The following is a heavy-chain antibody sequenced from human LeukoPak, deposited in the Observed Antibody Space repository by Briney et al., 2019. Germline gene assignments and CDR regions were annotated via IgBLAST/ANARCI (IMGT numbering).Heavy chain of an antibody. Sequence: GGSLRLSCAASGFTFNSYPMSWVRQAPWERLQWVSGISDSGGNTYYADSVRGRFTISRDNSKNTLYLQMNSLRAEDTAVYYCARDFGFGDYYFDYWGQGTLVTVSS. J-gene: IGHJ4*02. CDR2: ISDSGGNT. D-gene: IGHD3-10*01. V-gene: IGHV3-23*01. CDR1: GFTFNSYP. CDR3: ARDFGFGDYYFDY.